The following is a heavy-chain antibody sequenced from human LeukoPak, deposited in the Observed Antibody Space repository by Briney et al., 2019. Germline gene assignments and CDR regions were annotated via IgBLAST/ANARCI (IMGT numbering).Heavy chain of an antibody. CDR2: ISTSGSSI. V-gene: IGHV3-48*03. D-gene: IGHD6-19*01. Sequence: PGGSLRLSCAASGFTFSSYEMNWVRQAPGKGLEWISCISTSGSSINYADSVKGRFTISRDNAKNSLYLQMNSLRAEDTAVYYCARTDSGWYSPPGYWGQGTLVTVSS. J-gene: IGHJ4*02. CDR3: ARTDSGWYSPPGY. CDR1: GFTFSSYE.